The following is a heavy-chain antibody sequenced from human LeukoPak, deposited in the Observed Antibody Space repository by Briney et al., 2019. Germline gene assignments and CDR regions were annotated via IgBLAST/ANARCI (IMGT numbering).Heavy chain of an antibody. Sequence: KPSQTLSLTCAVYGASFSGYYWSWIRQPPGKGLEWIGEINHSGSTNYNPSLKSRVTISVDTSKNQFSLKLSSVTAADTAVYYCARGLRRRVADYWGQGTLVTVSS. CDR1: GASFSGYY. J-gene: IGHJ4*02. D-gene: IGHD2-15*01. V-gene: IGHV4-34*01. CDR2: INHSGST. CDR3: ARGLRRRVADY.